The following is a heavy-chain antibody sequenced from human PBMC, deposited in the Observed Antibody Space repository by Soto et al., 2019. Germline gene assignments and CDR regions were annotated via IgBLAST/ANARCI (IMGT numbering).Heavy chain of an antibody. CDR3: ATVIPATRYFAY. CDR2: IYHSGTT. V-gene: IGHV4-30-2*01. Sequence: PSETLSLTCTVSGGSIGNDDYSWSWVRQPPGEGLEWIGYIYHSGTTYYNPSLTSRVTISVDGSNNQFSLKLTSMTAADTAVYYCATVIPATRYFAYWGQGILVTVSS. D-gene: IGHD2-15*01. CDR1: GGSIGNDDYS. J-gene: IGHJ4*02.